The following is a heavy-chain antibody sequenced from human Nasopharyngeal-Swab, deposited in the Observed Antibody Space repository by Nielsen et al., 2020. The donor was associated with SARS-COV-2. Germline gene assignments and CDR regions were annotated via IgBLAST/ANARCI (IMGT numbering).Heavy chain of an antibody. V-gene: IGHV3-48*04. CDR3: ARGGSSWPHWYFDL. J-gene: IGHJ2*01. D-gene: IGHD6-13*01. CDR2: IGVISSTR. Sequence: APWTRLEWVSYIGVISSTRYYADSLRGRFTISRDNAKNSLYLQMNSLRAEDTAVYYCARGGSSWPHWYFDLWGRGTLVTVYS.